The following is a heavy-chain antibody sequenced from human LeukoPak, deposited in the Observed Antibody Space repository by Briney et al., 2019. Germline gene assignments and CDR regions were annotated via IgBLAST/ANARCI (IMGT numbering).Heavy chain of an antibody. CDR3: ARGYKYYYDSSGHPAGAFDI. J-gene: IGHJ3*02. CDR2: INHSGST. CDR1: GGSFSGYY. Sequence: SETLSLTCAVYGGSFSGYYWSWIRQPPGKGLEWIGEINHSGSTNYNPSLKSRVTISVDTSKNQFSLKLSSVTAADTAVYYCARGYKYYYDSSGHPAGAFDIWGQGTMVTVSS. D-gene: IGHD3-22*01. V-gene: IGHV4-34*01.